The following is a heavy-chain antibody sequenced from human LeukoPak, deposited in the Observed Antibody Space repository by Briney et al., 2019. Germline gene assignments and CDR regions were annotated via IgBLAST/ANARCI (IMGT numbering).Heavy chain of an antibody. CDR3: ARDPSVSGYNDAFDI. D-gene: IGHD3-22*01. CDR1: GFTFSSYG. J-gene: IGHJ3*02. V-gene: IGHV3-33*01. CDR2: IWYDGSNK. Sequence: GGSLRLSCAASGFTFSSYGMHWVRQAPGKGLEWVAVIWYDGSNKYYADSVKGRFTISRDNSKNTLYLQMNSLRAEDTAVYYCARDPSVSGYNDAFDIWGQGTMVTVSS.